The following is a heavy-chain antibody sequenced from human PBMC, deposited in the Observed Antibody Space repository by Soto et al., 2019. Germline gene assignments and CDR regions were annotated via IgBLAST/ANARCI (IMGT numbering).Heavy chain of an antibody. V-gene: IGHV3-30*18. CDR2: ISYDGSNK. CDR3: AKEALSDGDFDY. D-gene: IGHD1-26*01. CDR1: GFTFSSYG. J-gene: IGHJ4*02. Sequence: PGGSLRLSCAASGFTFSSYGMHWVRQAPGKGLEWVAVISYDGSNKYYADSVKGRFTISRDNSKNTLYLQMNSLRAEDTAVYYCAKEALSDGDFDYWGQGTLVTVSS.